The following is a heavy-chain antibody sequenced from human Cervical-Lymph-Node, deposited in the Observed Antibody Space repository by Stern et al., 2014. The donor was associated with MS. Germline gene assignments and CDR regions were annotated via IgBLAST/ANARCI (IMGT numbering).Heavy chain of an antibody. CDR2: INTYNGNT. Sequence: VQLVESGAEVKKPGASVKVSCKASGYTFSDSGISWVRQAPGQGLEWMGWINTYNGNTNYAQQFQGRVTMITDTSTSTAYMELRSLRSDDTALYYCARAYGSGTYTWFDPWGQGTLVTVSS. J-gene: IGHJ5*02. D-gene: IGHD3-10*01. CDR1: GYTFSDSG. V-gene: IGHV1-18*01. CDR3: ARAYGSGTYTWFDP.